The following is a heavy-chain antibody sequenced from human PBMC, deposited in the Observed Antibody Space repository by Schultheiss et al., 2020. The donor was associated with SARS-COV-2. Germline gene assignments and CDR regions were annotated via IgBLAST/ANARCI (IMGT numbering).Heavy chain of an antibody. CDR3: ARSHNPYYCSSTSCLFDY. V-gene: IGHV3-64*01. D-gene: IGHD2-2*01. CDR1: GFTFSSYA. Sequence: GGSLRLSCAASGFTFSSYAMHWVRQAPGKGLEYVSAISSNGGSTYYANSVKGRFTISRDNSKNTLYLQMGSLRAEDMAVYYCARSHNPYYCSSTSCLFDYWGQGTLVTVSS. J-gene: IGHJ4*02. CDR2: ISSNGGST.